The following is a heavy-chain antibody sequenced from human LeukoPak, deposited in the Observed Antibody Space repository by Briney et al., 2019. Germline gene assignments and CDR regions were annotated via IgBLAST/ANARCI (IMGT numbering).Heavy chain of an antibody. CDR1: GYTFTNYG. J-gene: IGHJ6*03. Sequence: ASVKASCKTSGYTFTNYGISWVRQAPGQGLEWMGGIIPIFGTANSAQKFQGRVTITADESTSTAYMELSSLRSEDTAVYYCARGPVVVTAISYYYYYYMDVWGKGTTVTISS. V-gene: IGHV1-69*13. D-gene: IGHD2-21*02. CDR2: IIPIFGTA. CDR3: ARGPVVVTAISYYYYYYMDV.